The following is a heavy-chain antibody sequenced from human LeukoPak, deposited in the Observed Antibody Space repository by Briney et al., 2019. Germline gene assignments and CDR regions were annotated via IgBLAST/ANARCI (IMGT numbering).Heavy chain of an antibody. CDR1: GFTFSSYW. Sequence: GGPLRLSCAASGFTFSSYWMSWVRQAPGKGLEWVANIKQDGSEKYYVDSVKGRFTISRDNAKNSLYLQMNSLRAEDTAVYYCARDRGYYDSSGSPGGLDYWGQGTLVTVSS. J-gene: IGHJ4*02. CDR3: ARDRGYYDSSGSPGGLDY. D-gene: IGHD3-22*01. CDR2: IKQDGSEK. V-gene: IGHV3-7*01.